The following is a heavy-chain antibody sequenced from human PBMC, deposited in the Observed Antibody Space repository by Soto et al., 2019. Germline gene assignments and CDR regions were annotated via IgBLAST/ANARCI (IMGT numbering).Heavy chain of an antibody. V-gene: IGHV3-30*18. J-gene: IGHJ6*02. CDR3: AKDGSSWQNYYYYYGMDV. Sequence: QVQLVESGGGVVQPGRSLRLSCAASGFTFSSYGMHWVRQAPGKGLEWVAVISYDGRNKYYADYVKGRFTISRDNSKNKLYLQMNSLRAEDTAVAYCAKDGSSWQNYYYYYGMDVWGQGTTVTVSS. CDR2: ISYDGRNK. CDR1: GFTFSSYG. D-gene: IGHD6-13*01.